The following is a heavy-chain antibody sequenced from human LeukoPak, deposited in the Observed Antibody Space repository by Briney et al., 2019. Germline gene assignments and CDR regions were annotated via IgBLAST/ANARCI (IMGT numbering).Heavy chain of an antibody. D-gene: IGHD4-11*01. Sequence: ASVKVSCKASGGTFSSYAISWVRQAPGQGLEWMGGITPIFGTANYAQKFQGRVTITADESTSTAYMELSSLRSEDTAVYYCARVGPEGYSNYGWFDPWGQGTLVTVSS. J-gene: IGHJ5*02. V-gene: IGHV1-69*01. CDR2: ITPIFGTA. CDR3: ARVGPEGYSNYGWFDP. CDR1: GGTFSSYA.